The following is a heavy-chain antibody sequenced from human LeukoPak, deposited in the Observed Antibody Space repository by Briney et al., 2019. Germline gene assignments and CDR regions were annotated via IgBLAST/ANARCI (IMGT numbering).Heavy chain of an antibody. CDR2: INHSGST. CDR3: ARHYSRGWYYFDY. D-gene: IGHD6-19*01. Sequence: SETLSLTCAVYGGSFSGYYWSWIRQPPGKGLEWIGEINHSGSTNYNPSLKSRVTISVDTSKNQFSLKLSSVTAADTAVYYCARHYSRGWYYFDYWGQGTLVTVSS. J-gene: IGHJ4*02. CDR1: GGSFSGYY. V-gene: IGHV4-34*01.